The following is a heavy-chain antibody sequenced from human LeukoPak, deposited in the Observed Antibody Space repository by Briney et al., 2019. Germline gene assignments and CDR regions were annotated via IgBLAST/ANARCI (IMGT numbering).Heavy chain of an antibody. CDR2: IYHSGST. CDR3: ARVGDRSAWYNWFDP. Sequence: SETLSLTCAVSGDSISSGGHSWSWIRQPPGKGLEWIGSIYHSGSTYYNPSLKSRVTISVDRSKNQFSLKLSSVTAADTAVYYCARVGDRSAWYNWFDPWGQGTLVTVSS. D-gene: IGHD6-19*01. V-gene: IGHV4-30-2*01. J-gene: IGHJ5*02. CDR1: GDSISSGGHS.